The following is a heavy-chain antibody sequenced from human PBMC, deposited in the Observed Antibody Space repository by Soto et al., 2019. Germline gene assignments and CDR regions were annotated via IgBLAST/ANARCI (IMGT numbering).Heavy chain of an antibody. J-gene: IGHJ4*02. V-gene: IGHV3-23*01. CDR3: AKDNKIDHYFDY. CDR2: ISGSGGST. CDR1: GFTFSSYA. Sequence: VGSLRLSCAASGFTFSSYAMSWVRQAPGKGLEWVSAISGSGGSTYYADSVKGRFTISRDNSKNTLKLKMNSLRAEDTAVYYCAKDNKIDHYFDYWGQGTLVTVSS.